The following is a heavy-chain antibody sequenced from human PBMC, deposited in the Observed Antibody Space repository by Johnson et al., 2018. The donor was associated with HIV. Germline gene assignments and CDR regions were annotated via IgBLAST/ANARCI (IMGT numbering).Heavy chain of an antibody. D-gene: IGHD5-24*01. CDR3: ARDVGDGYNRWGAFDF. V-gene: IGHV3-30*07. CDR2: ISYDGSKR. Sequence: QVQLVESGGGVVQPGRSLRLSCAASRFTFSSYAMHWVRQAPGKGLEWVAVISYDGSKRYYADSVKGRFTISSDHSKNTVYLQMSSLRAEDAAVYYCARDVGDGYNRWGAFDFWGQGTMVTVSS. CDR1: RFTFSSYA. J-gene: IGHJ3*01.